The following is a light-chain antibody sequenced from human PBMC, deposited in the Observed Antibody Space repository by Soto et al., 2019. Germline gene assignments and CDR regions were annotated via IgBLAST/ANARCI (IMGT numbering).Light chain of an antibody. V-gene: IGLV2-14*01. CDR2: EVS. Sequence: QSVLTQPASVSGSPGQSITISCTGTSSDVGGYNYVSWYQQHAGKAPKLMIYEVSNRPSGVSNRFSGSKSDNTASLTISGLQAEDEADYYCSSYTSSSTYVFGTGTRSPS. J-gene: IGLJ1*01. CDR3: SSYTSSSTYV. CDR1: SSDVGGYNY.